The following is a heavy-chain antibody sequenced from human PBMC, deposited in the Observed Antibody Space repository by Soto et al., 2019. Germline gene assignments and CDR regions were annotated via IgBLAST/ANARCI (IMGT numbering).Heavy chain of an antibody. V-gene: IGHV3-30*18. CDR2: ISYDGSNK. CDR1: GFTFSSYG. Sequence: GGSLRLSCAASGFTFSSYGMHWVRQAPGKGLEWVAVISYDGSNKYYADSVKGRFTISRDNSKNTLYLQMNSLRAEDTAVYYCAKDVEGDYDSSGYLIIDYWGQGTLVTVSS. J-gene: IGHJ4*02. D-gene: IGHD3-22*01. CDR3: AKDVEGDYDSSGYLIIDY.